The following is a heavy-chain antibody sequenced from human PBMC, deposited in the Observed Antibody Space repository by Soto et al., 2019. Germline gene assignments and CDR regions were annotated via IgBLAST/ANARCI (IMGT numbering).Heavy chain of an antibody. V-gene: IGHV3-33*01. CDR3: ARAPHYEFWSGHAGAFDI. CDR1: GFTFSSYG. D-gene: IGHD3-3*01. J-gene: IGHJ3*02. CDR2: IWYDVSNK. Sequence: QVQLVESGGGVVQPGRSLRLSCAASGFTFSSYGMHWVRQAPGKGLEWVAGIWYDVSNKYYADSVKGRFTISRDKSKNTRYLQMNSRSAEDTAVYYCARAPHYEFWSGHAGAFDIWGQGTMVTVSS.